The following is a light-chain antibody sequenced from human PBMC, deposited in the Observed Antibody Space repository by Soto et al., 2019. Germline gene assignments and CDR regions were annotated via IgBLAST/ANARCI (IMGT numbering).Light chain of an antibody. CDR3: QQYNVWPLT. V-gene: IGKV3-15*01. CDR2: GAS. Sequence: PGERVTLSCRTSQSVCSRCFAWYQQKPGQSPRLLIYGASTRATGIPARFSGSGSGTEFTLTISSLQSEDFAVYYCQQYNVWPLTFGGGTKVEFK. J-gene: IGKJ4*01. CDR1: QSVCSRC.